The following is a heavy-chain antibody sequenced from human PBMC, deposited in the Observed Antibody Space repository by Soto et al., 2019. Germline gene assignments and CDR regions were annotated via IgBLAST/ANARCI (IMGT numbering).Heavy chain of an antibody. Sequence: PGGSLRLSCAASGFTFSSYGMHWVRQAPGKGLEWVAVIWYDGSNKYYADSVKGRFTISRDNSKNTLYLQMNSLRAEDTAVYYCARGALSGGSYYNWFDPWGQGTLVTVSS. CDR3: ARGALSGGSYYNWFDP. J-gene: IGHJ5*02. V-gene: IGHV3-33*01. D-gene: IGHD1-26*01. CDR1: GFTFSSYG. CDR2: IWYDGSNK.